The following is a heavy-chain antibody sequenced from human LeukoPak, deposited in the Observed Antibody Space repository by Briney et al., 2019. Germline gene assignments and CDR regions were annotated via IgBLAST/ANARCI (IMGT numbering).Heavy chain of an antibody. CDR2: IYYSGST. CDR1: GGSISSYY. V-gene: IGHV4-59*08. CDR3: ARTAGIAVAEYFDY. D-gene: IGHD6-19*01. Sequence: SETLSLTCTVSGGSISSYYWSWIRQPPGKGLEWIGYIYYSGSTNYNPSLKSRVTISVDTSKNQFSLKLSSVTAADTAVYYCARTAGIAVAEYFDYWGQGTLVTVSS. J-gene: IGHJ4*02.